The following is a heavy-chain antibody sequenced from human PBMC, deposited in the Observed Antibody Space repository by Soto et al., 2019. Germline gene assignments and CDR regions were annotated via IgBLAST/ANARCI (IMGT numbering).Heavy chain of an antibody. J-gene: IGHJ4*02. Sequence: SETLSLTCTVSGGSISSSSYYWGWIRQPPGKGLEWIGSIYYSGSTYYNPSLKSRVTISVDTSKNQFSLKLSSVTAADAAVYYCATMGATAGSYYFEYWGQGALVTVSS. D-gene: IGHD1-26*01. CDR2: IYYSGST. V-gene: IGHV4-39*01. CDR3: ATMGATAGSYYFEY. CDR1: GGSISSSSYY.